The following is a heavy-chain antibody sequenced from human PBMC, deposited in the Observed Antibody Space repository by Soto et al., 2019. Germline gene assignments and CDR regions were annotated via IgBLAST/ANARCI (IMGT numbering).Heavy chain of an antibody. CDR3: ASSLVVPAAIYYYGMDV. CDR1: GFTFSSYA. CDR2: ISGSGGST. D-gene: IGHD2-2*01. Sequence: GGSLRLSCAASGFTFSSYAMSWVRQAPGKGLEWVSAISGSGGSTYYADSVKGRFTISTDNSKNTLYLQMNSVRAEDTAVYYCASSLVVPAAIYYYGMDVWGQGTTVTVSS. V-gene: IGHV3-23*01. J-gene: IGHJ6*02.